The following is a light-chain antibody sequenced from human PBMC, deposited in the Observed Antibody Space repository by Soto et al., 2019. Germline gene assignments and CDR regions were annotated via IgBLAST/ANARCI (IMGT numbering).Light chain of an antibody. Sequence: EIVLTQSPGTLSLSPGERATLSCRSSQSVSSSHLAWYQHKPGQAPRLLIYAASSRATGSPDRFSGSGSGTDFTLTISSLEPEDFAVYYCQQRSNWPPFTFGPGTKVDIK. CDR1: QSVSSSH. J-gene: IGKJ3*01. CDR3: QQRSNWPPFT. CDR2: AAS. V-gene: IGKV3D-20*02.